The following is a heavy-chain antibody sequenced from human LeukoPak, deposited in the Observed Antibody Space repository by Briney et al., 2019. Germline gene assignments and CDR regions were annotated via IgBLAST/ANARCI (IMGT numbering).Heavy chain of an antibody. V-gene: IGHV3-30*04. D-gene: IGHD4-11*01. J-gene: IGHJ5*02. CDR3: ARDAVYSNYEIRFDP. Sequence: PGGSLRLSCAASGFTFSSYAMHWVRQAPGKGLEWVAVISYDGSNKYYADSVKGRFTISRDNSKNTLYLQMNSLRAEDTAVYYCARDAVYSNYEIRFDPWGQGTLVTVSS. CDR2: ISYDGSNK. CDR1: GFTFSSYA.